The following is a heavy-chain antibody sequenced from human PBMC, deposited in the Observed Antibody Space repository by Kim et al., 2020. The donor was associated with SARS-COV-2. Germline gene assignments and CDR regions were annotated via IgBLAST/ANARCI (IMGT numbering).Heavy chain of an antibody. Sequence: SETLSLTCTVSGGSISSSSYYWGWIRQPPGKGLEWIGSIYYSGSTYYNPSLKSRVTISVDTSKNQFSLKLSSVTAADTAVYYCARQWYSSSWLIDYWGQGPLVTVSS. V-gene: IGHV4-39*01. CDR3: ARQWYSSSWLIDY. D-gene: IGHD6-13*01. CDR2: IYYSGST. J-gene: IGHJ4*02. CDR1: GGSISSSSYY.